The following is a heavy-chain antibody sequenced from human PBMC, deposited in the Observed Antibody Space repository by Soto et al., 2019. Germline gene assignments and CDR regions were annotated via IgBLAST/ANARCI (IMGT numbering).Heavy chain of an antibody. J-gene: IGHJ6*02. CDR3: ARGGASGELRYPGFHYYYYGMDV. Sequence: SVKVSCKASGGTFSSYAISWVRQAPGQGLEWMGGIIPIFGTANYAQKFQGRVTITADESTSTAYMELSSLRSEDTAVYYCARGGASGELRYPGFHYYYYGMDVWGQGTTVTVSS. CDR2: IIPIFGTA. CDR1: GGTFSSYA. V-gene: IGHV1-69*13. D-gene: IGHD3-9*01.